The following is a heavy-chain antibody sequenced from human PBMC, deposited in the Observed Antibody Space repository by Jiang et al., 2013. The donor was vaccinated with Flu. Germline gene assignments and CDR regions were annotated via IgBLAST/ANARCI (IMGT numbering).Heavy chain of an antibody. CDR3: ARQDSGRVYYYHGLDV. Sequence: GLVKPSETLSLTCTVSGGSIISSSSYWGWIRQPPGKGLEWIGSIFYSGSTYYNPSLESRVTISVDTSKSQFSLKLSSVTAADTAVYFCARQDSGRVYYYHGLDVWGQGTTVTVSS. CDR2: IFYSGST. D-gene: IGHD6-13*01. J-gene: IGHJ6*02. CDR1: GGSIISSSSY. V-gene: IGHV4-39*01.